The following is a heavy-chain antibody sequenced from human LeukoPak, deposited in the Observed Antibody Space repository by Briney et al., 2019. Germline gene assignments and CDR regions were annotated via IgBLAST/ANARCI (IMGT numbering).Heavy chain of an antibody. CDR1: GGSISSSSYY. CDR2: IYYSGST. CDR3: ARRGTFRPNYYFDY. Sequence: PSETLSLTCTVSGGSISSSSYYWGWIRQPPGKGLEWIGSIYYSGSTYYNPSLKSRVTISVDTSKNQFSLKLSSVTAADTAVYYCARRGTFRPNYYFDYWGQGTLVTVSS. V-gene: IGHV4-39*07. D-gene: IGHD3-16*01. J-gene: IGHJ4*02.